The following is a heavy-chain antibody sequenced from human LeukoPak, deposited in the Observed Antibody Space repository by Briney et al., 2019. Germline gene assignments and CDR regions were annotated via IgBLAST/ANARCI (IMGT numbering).Heavy chain of an antibody. Sequence: PSETLSLTCTVSGGSISSYYWRWIRQPPGKGLEWIGYIYYSGSTNYNPSLKSRVTISVDTSKNQFSLKLSSVTAADTAVYYCARDGTYGSATFDPWGQGTLVTVSS. V-gene: IGHV4-59*01. CDR2: IYYSGST. J-gene: IGHJ5*02. D-gene: IGHD3-10*01. CDR1: GGSISSYY. CDR3: ARDGTYGSATFDP.